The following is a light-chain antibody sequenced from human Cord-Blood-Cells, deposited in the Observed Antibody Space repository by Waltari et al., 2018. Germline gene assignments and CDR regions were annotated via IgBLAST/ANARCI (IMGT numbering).Light chain of an antibody. CDR2: KDS. J-gene: IGLJ3*02. V-gene: IGLV3-25*02. CDR1: ALPKQY. CDR3: QSADSSGTYKV. Sequence: SYELTQPPSVSVSPGQTARITCSGDALPKQYAYWYQQKPGQAPVLVIYKDSERPSGIPELFAGSSSGTTVTFTISGVQAEDEADYYCQSADSSGTYKVFGGGTKLTVL.